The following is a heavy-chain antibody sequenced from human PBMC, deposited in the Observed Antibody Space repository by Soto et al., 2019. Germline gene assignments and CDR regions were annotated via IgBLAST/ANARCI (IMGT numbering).Heavy chain of an antibody. CDR2: ITGSGGNT. J-gene: IGHJ4*02. CDR1: GFTFSSYA. Sequence: EVQVLDSGGGLVQPGGSLRLSCAASGFTFSSYAMSWVRQAPGKGLEWVSSITGSGGNTHYADSVMGRFTISRDNSKNTIYLQMSSPRADDAAVYYCVNIRGVTGWSFDYWGQGTVVTVSS. CDR3: VNIRGVTGWSFDY. D-gene: IGHD6-19*01. V-gene: IGHV3-23*01.